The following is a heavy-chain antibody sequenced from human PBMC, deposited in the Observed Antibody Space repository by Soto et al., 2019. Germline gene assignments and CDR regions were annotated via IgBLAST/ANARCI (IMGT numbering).Heavy chain of an antibody. V-gene: IGHV5-10-1*01. CDR2: IDPSDSYT. J-gene: IGHJ6*02. CDR1: GYSFTSYW. D-gene: IGHD6-13*01. CDR3: ARTGVSFRNYYYYGMDV. Sequence: GESLKISCKGSGYSFTSYWISWVRQMPGKGLEWMGRIDPSDSYTNYSPSFQGHVTISADKSISTAYLQWSSLKASDTAMYYCARTGVSFRNYYYYGMDVWGQGTTVTAP.